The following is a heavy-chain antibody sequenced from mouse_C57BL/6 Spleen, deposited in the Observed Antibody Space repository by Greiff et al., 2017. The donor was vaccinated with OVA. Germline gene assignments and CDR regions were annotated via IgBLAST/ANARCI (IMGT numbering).Heavy chain of an antibody. Sequence: VQLKESGAELVRPGASVKLSCTASGFNIKDDYMHWVKQRPEQGLEWIGWIDPENGDTEYASKFQGKATITADTYSNTDYRQLSSLTSEDTSVYNCTTGSTAQGFSYWGQGTLGTVSA. CDR1: GFNIKDDY. CDR2: IDPENGDT. V-gene: IGHV14-4*01. J-gene: IGHJ3*01. D-gene: IGHD3-2*02. CDR3: TTGSTAQGFSY.